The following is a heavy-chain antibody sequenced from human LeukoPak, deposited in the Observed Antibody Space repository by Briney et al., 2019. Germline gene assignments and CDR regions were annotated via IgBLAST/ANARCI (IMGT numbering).Heavy chain of an antibody. Sequence: GGSLRLSCAASGFTFSNYWMTWVRQAPGKGLEWVANIKEDGSEKYYVDSVKGRFTISRDNAKNSLYLQMNSLRAEDTAVYYCASPPGRWELLPWGQGTLVTVSS. CDR1: GFTFSNYW. CDR3: ASPPGRWELLP. V-gene: IGHV3-7*01. CDR2: IKEDGSEK. D-gene: IGHD1-26*01. J-gene: IGHJ5*02.